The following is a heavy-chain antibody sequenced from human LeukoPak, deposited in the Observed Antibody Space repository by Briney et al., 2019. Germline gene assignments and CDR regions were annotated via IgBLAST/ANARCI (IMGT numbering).Heavy chain of an antibody. CDR2: ISSSSSTI. Sequence: GESLKISCKGSGYSFTSYWIGWVRQAPGKGLEWVSYISSSSSTIYYADSEKGRFTISRDNAKNSLYLQMNSLRAEDTAVYYCARTMVHFGYSSSWYYFDYWGQGTLVTVSS. CDR3: ARTMVHFGYSSSWYYFDY. J-gene: IGHJ4*02. V-gene: IGHV3-48*01. CDR1: GYSFTSYW. D-gene: IGHD6-13*01.